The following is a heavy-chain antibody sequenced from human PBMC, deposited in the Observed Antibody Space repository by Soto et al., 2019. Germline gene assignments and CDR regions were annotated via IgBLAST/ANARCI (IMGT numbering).Heavy chain of an antibody. CDR3: ARDQPHLGYNSGWYYTY. CDR2: IIPILGIA. CDR1: GGSFSSYT. J-gene: IGHJ4*02. Sequence: QVQLVQSGAEVKKPGSSVKVSCKASGGSFSSYTISWVRQDPGQGLEWMGRIIPILGIANYAQKFQGRVTITADKSTSTAYMELSSLRSEDTAVSYCARDQPHLGYNSGWYYTYWGQVTLVTVSS. V-gene: IGHV1-69*08. D-gene: IGHD6-19*01.